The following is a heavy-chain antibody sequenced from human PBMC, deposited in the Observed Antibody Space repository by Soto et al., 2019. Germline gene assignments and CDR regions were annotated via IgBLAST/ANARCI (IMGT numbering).Heavy chain of an antibody. CDR1: GFTFSSYA. D-gene: IGHD2-8*01. CDR3: AKDTKGGGCTNGVCYTWGSEFDY. CDR2: ISGSGGST. J-gene: IGHJ4*02. V-gene: IGHV3-23*01. Sequence: GESLKISCAASGFTFSSYAMSWVRQAPGKGLEWVSAISGSGGSTYYADSVKGRFTISRDNSKNTLYLQMNSLRAEDTAVYYCAKDTKGGGCTNGVCYTWGSEFDYWGQGTLVTVSS.